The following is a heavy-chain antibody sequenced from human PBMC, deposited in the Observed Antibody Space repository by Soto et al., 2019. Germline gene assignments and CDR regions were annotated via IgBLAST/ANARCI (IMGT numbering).Heavy chain of an antibody. CDR3: ARESSSEVGWFDP. J-gene: IGHJ5*02. CDR2: IIPIFGTA. D-gene: IGHD6-6*01. V-gene: IGHV1-69*13. CDR1: GGTFSSYA. Sequence: SVKVSCKASGGTFSSYAISWVRQAPGQGLEWMGGIIPIFGTANYAQKFQGRVTITADESTSTAYMGLSSLRSEDTAVYYCARESSSEVGWFDPWGQGTLVTVSS.